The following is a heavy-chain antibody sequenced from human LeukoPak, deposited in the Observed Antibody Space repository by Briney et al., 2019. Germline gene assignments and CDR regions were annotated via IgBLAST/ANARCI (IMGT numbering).Heavy chain of an antibody. CDR1: GGSFSGYY. CDR3: ARHDITTAGLDWFDP. J-gene: IGHJ5*02. Sequence: PSETLSLTCAVYGGSFSGYYWSWIRQPPGKGLEWIGVINHSGSINYNPSLKSRVTIPVDTSKNQFSLKLSSVTAADTAVYYCARHDITTAGLDWFDPWGQGTLVTVSS. D-gene: IGHD1-20*01. V-gene: IGHV4-34*01. CDR2: INHSGSI.